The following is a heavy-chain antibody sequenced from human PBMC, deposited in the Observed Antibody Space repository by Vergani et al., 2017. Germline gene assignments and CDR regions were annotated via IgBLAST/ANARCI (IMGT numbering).Heavy chain of an antibody. CDR3: TKGSRGYTGYFFDY. CDR1: GFTLTSYA. CDR2: ISGSGGST. D-gene: IGHD5-12*01. J-gene: IGHJ4*02. Sequence: EVRLLESGGGLVQPGGSLRLSCVGSGFTLTSYAMNWVRQAPGKGLEWVSGISGSGGSTYYADSVKGRFIISRDNSKNTLHLQMNSLRADDTAVYYCTKGSRGYTGYFFDYWGQGTLATVSS. V-gene: IGHV3-23*01.